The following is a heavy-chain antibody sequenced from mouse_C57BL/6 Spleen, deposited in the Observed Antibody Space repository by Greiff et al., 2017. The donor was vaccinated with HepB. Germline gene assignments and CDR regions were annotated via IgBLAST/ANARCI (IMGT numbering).Heavy chain of an antibody. CDR3: AREGLRRGFAY. CDR2: ISDGGSYT. D-gene: IGHD2-4*01. CDR1: GFTFSSYA. Sequence: EVHLVESGGGLVKPGGSLKLSCAASGFTFSSYAMSWVRQTPEKRLEWVATISDGGSYTYYPDNVKGRFTISRDNAKNNLYLQMSHLKSEDTAMYYCAREGLRRGFAYWGQGTLVTVSA. V-gene: IGHV5-4*01. J-gene: IGHJ3*01.